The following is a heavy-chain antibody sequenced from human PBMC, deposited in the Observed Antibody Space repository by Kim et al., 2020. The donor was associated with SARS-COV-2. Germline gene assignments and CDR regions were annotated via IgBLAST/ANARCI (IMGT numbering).Heavy chain of an antibody. CDR3: ARVPKSASRITIFPRVDNWFDP. J-gene: IGHJ5*02. Sequence: SETLSLTCAVYGGSFSGYYWSWIRQPPGKGLEWIGEINHSGSTNYNPSLKSRVTISVDTSKNQFSLKLSSVTAADTAVYYCARVPKSASRITIFPRVDNWFDPWGQGTLVTVSS. CDR2: INHSGST. D-gene: IGHD3-10*02. CDR1: GGSFSGYY. V-gene: IGHV4-34*01.